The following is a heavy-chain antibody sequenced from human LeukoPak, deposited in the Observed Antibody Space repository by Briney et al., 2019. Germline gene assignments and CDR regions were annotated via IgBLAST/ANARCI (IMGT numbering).Heavy chain of an antibody. D-gene: IGHD3-3*01. CDR1: GYTFTSYD. J-gene: IGHJ5*02. V-gene: IGHV1-8*03. CDR3: ARIIPYDFWSGKGSGSFDP. Sequence: PVASVKVSCKASGYTFTSYDINWVRQATGQGLEWMGWMNPNSGNTGYAQKFQGRVTITRNTSISTAYMELSSLRSEDTAVYYCARIIPYDFWSGKGSGSFDPWGQGTLVTVSS. CDR2: MNPNSGNT.